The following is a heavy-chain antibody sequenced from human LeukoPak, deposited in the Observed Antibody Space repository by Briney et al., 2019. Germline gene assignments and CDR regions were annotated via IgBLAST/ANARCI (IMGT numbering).Heavy chain of an antibody. CDR3: ARDDYYGSGSYVRLHY. V-gene: IGHV3-48*03. CDR2: ISSSGSTI. Sequence: GGSLRLSCAASGFTFSSYEMNWVRQAPGKGLEWVSYISSSGSTIYYADSVKGRFTISRDNAKNSLYLQMNSLRAEDTAVYYCARDDYYGSGSYVRLHYWAQGTLVTVSS. CDR1: GFTFSSYE. D-gene: IGHD3-10*01. J-gene: IGHJ4*02.